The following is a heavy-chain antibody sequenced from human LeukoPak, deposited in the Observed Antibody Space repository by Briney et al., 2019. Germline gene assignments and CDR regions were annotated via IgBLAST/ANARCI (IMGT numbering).Heavy chain of an antibody. J-gene: IGHJ3*02. CDR3: ARVGNSGAFDI. CDR1: GFTLSDYS. Sequence: PGGSLRLSCVASGFTLSDYSMHWIRQAPGKGLEYVSAISSSGHSTYYADSVKGRFTISRDNSKNTLYLQMGSLRAGGMAVYYCARVGNSGAFDIWGQETMVTVSS. D-gene: IGHD3-10*01. CDR2: ISSSGHST. V-gene: IGHV3-64*02.